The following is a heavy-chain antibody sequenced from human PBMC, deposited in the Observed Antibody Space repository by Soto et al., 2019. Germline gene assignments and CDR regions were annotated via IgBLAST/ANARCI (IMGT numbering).Heavy chain of an antibody. CDR3: AKVTKRAAAGRYEYYKYGMDV. CDR2: ISLSGDNT. J-gene: IGHJ6*02. V-gene: IGHV3-23*01. D-gene: IGHD6-13*01. CDR1: GFTFSSYA. Sequence: PGGSLRLSCAASGFTFSSYAMSWVRQAPGKGLEWVSAISLSGDNTYYADSVKGRLTISRDNSKNTLYVQMNSLRAEDTAVYYCAKVTKRAAAGRYEYYKYGMDVWGQGTTVTVSS.